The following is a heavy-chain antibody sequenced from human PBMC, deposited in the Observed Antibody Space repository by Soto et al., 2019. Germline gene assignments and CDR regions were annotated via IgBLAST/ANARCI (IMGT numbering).Heavy chain of an antibody. CDR2: INHSGST. V-gene: IGHV4-34*01. CDR3: AASIAARYHYYYGMDV. Sequence: SETLSLTCAVYGGSFSGYYWSWIRQPPGKGLEWIGEINHSGSTNYNPSLKSRVTISVDTSKNQFSLKLSSVTAADTAVYYCAASIAARYHYYYGMDVWGQGTTVTVSS. D-gene: IGHD6-6*01. CDR1: GGSFSGYY. J-gene: IGHJ6*02.